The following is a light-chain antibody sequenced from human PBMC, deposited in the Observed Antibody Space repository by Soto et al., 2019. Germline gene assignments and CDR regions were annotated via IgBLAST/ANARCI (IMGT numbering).Light chain of an antibody. V-gene: IGKV3-20*01. Sequence: EIVLTQSPGTLSLCPGERATLSCRASQSVSSSYLAWYQQKPGQAPRLLIYGASSRATGIPDRFSGSGSGTDFTLTISRLEPEDFAVYYCQQYGISPITFGQGTRLDIK. CDR2: GAS. J-gene: IGKJ5*01. CDR1: QSVSSSY. CDR3: QQYGISPIT.